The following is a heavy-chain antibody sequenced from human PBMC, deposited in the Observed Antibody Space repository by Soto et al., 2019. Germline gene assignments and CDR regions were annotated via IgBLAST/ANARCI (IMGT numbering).Heavy chain of an antibody. Sequence: DVQLVESGGGLVQPGGSLRLSCAASQFTFSTYAMNWVRQAPGKGLQWVSSISGSGSTSYYTDSVRGRFTISRDNSNTTLYLRLATLPAEETAIYFRTKDGMGAVAAAGVFDYRGHGLLVTGSS. V-gene: IGHV3-23*04. J-gene: IGHJ4*03. CDR3: TKDGMGAVAAAGVFDY. D-gene: IGHD6-13*01. CDR2: ISGSGSTS. CDR1: QFTFSTYA.